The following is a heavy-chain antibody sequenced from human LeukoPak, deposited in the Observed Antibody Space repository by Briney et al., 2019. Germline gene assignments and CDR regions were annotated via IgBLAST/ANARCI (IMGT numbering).Heavy chain of an antibody. CDR1: GFTFSSYG. D-gene: IGHD3-9*01. CDR2: ISYDGSNK. Sequence: PGGSLRLSCAASGFTFSSYGMHWVRQAPGKGLEWVAVISYDGSNKYYADSVKGRFTISRDNSKNTLYLQMNSLRAEDTAVYYCARVSGILTGYTGSWDYWGQGTLVTVSS. J-gene: IGHJ4*02. V-gene: IGHV3-30*03. CDR3: ARVSGILTGYTGSWDY.